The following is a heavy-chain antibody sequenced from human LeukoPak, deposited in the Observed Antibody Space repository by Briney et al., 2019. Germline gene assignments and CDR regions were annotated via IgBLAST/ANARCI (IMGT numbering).Heavy chain of an antibody. CDR1: GYIFTGYY. CDR2: INPNSGGT. J-gene: IGHJ6*02. Sequence: ASVKVSCKASGYIFTGYYMHWVRQAPGQGLEWMGWINPNSGGTNYAQKFQGRVTMTRDTSISTAYMELSRLRSDDTAVYYCARDQVGPQNIHYYYYGMDVWGQGTTVTVSS. V-gene: IGHV1-2*02. CDR3: ARDQVGPQNIHYYYYGMDV. D-gene: IGHD1-26*01.